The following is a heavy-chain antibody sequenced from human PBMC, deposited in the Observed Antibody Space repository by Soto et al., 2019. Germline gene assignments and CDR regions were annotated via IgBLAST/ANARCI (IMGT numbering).Heavy chain of an antibody. CDR3: TSITSGTGP. D-gene: IGHD3-10*01. CDR1: GFTFSSYA. J-gene: IGHJ5*02. CDR2: TSGGGGNT. V-gene: IGHV3-23*01. Sequence: EVQLLESGGGLVQPGGSLRLSCAASGFTFSSYAMTWVRQAPGKGLEWVSITSGGGGNTYYADSVKGRFTISRDNSKNTLYLQMNSLKTEDTAVYYCTSITSGTGPWGQGTLVTVSS.